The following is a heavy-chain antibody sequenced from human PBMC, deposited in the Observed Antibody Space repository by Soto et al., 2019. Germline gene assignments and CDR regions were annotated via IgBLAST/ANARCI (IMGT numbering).Heavy chain of an antibody. CDR1: GGSISSGGYY. CDR3: AAMVRDSHWYFDL. V-gene: IGHV4-31*03. J-gene: IGHJ2*01. Sequence: QVQLQESGPGLVKPSQTLSLTCTVSGGSISSGGYYWSWIRQHPGKGLEWIGYIYYSGSTYYNPSLKSRVTISVDTSKNQFSLKLSSVTAAHTAVYYCAAMVRDSHWYFDLWGRGTLVTVSS. CDR2: IYYSGST. D-gene: IGHD3-10*01.